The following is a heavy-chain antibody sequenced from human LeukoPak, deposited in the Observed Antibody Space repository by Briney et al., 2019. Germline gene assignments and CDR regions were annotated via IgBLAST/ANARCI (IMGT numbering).Heavy chain of an antibody. CDR3: ARDFSGSGLGY. D-gene: IGHD2/OR15-2a*01. J-gene: IGHJ4*02. CDR2: INPNSGGT. CDR1: TYTFTNNY. Sequence: ASVKVSCKASTYTFTNNYLHWVRQAPGQGLEWMGWINPNSGGTNYAQKFQGRVTMTRDTSISTAYMELSRLRSDDTAVYYCARDFSGSGLGYWGQGTLVTVSS. V-gene: IGHV1-2*02.